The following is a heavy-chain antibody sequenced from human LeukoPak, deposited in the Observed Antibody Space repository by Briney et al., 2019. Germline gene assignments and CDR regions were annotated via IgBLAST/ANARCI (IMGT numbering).Heavy chain of an antibody. CDR1: GGSISSGGYS. Sequence: SETLSLTCAVSGGSISSGGYSWSWIRQPPGKGLEWIGYIYHSGSTYYNPSLKSRVTISVDGSKNQFSLKLSSVTAADTAVYYCARANDSSGYYFPYFDYWGQGTLVTVSS. CDR2: IYHSGST. V-gene: IGHV4-30-2*01. D-gene: IGHD3-22*01. CDR3: ARANDSSGYYFPYFDY. J-gene: IGHJ4*02.